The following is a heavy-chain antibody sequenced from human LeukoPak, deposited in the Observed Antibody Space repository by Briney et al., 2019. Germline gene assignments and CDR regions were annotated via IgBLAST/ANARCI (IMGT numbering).Heavy chain of an antibody. Sequence: PSQTLSLXCTVSGGSISSGDYYWSWIRQPPGKGLEWIGYIYYSGITYYNPSLKSRVTISVDTSKNQFSLKLSSVTAADTAVYYCARDPLGYCSSTSCPPDYWGQGTLVTVSS. CDR3: ARDPLGYCSSTSCPPDY. D-gene: IGHD2-2*01. J-gene: IGHJ4*02. CDR2: IYYSGIT. V-gene: IGHV4-30-4*08. CDR1: GGSISSGDYY.